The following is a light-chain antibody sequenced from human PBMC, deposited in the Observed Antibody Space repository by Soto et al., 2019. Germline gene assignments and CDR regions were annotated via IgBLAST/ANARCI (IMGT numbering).Light chain of an antibody. CDR3: QKYNSAPLT. CDR2: AAS. J-gene: IGKJ4*01. Sequence: EIQMTQSPSSMYTSIGDRVTITCRASQGITNYLAWYQQKPGKVPKLLIYAASSLQSGVPSRFSGSGSGTDFTLTITSLQPEDAATYYCQKYNSAPLTFGGGTKVDIK. V-gene: IGKV1-27*01. CDR1: QGITNY.